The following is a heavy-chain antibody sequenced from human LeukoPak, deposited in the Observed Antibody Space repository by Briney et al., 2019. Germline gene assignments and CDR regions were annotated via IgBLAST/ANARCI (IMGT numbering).Heavy chain of an antibody. Sequence: ASVKVSCKASGYTFTSYGISWVRQAPGQGLEWMGWTSAYNGNTNYAQKLQGRVTMTTDTSTSTAYMELRSLRSDDTAVYYCALYYYGSGSYYNVSPAFDIWGQGTMVTVSS. CDR3: ALYYYGSGSYYNVSPAFDI. V-gene: IGHV1-18*01. CDR1: GYTFTSYG. CDR2: TSAYNGNT. D-gene: IGHD3-10*01. J-gene: IGHJ3*02.